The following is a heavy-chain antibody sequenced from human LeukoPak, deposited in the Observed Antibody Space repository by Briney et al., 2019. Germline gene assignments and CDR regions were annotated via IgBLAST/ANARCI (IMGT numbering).Heavy chain of an antibody. CDR3: ARVIVGTTTRLDYFDY. CDR2: IYSGGNT. V-gene: IGHV3-66*01. D-gene: IGHD1-26*01. Sequence: GGSLRLSCAASGLTVSDNYMSWVRQAPGKGLEWVSIIYSGGNTYYADSVKGRFTVSRDNSKNTLYLQMNSLRAEDTAVYYCARVIVGTTTRLDYFDYWGQGTLVTVSS. CDR1: GLTVSDNY. J-gene: IGHJ4*02.